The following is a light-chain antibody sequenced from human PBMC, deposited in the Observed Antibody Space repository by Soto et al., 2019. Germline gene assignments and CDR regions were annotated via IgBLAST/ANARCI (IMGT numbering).Light chain of an antibody. V-gene: IGLV7-43*01. CDR1: TGAVTNGNY. CDR2: STS. J-gene: IGLJ1*01. CDR3: LLYYGGSYV. Sequence: QAVVTQEPSLTVYPGGTVTLTCASSTGAVTNGNYPNWFQQKPGQVPRPLTYSTSNKHSWTPARFSASLLGGKAALTVSGVQPEDEAAYYCLLYYGGSYVFGCGTKVTVL.